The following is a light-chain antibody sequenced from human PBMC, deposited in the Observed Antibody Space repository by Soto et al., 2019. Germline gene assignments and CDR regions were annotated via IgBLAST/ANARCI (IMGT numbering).Light chain of an antibody. CDR3: CSYAGSRTFV. J-gene: IGLJ2*01. CDR2: EGS. V-gene: IGLV2-23*01. CDR1: SSDVGAYNL. Sequence: QSALTQPASVSGSPEQSITISCTGTSSDVGAYNLVSWYQQHPGKAPRLIIYEGSKRPSGISHRFSGSKSDNTAFLTISGLRAEDEAHYHCCSYAGSRTFVFGGGTKVTVL.